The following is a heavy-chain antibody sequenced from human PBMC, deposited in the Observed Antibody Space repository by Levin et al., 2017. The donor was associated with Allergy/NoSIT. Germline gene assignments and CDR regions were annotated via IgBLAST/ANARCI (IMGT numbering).Heavy chain of an antibody. CDR1: GFSLTTSGMC. D-gene: IGHD3-10*01. Sequence: ESGPTLVKPTQTLTLTCAFSGFSLTTSGMCVSWIRQPPGNALEWLARIDWDDDKYYSTSLKTRLTISRDTSKNQVVLTMTSMDPVDTATYYCARATNHYYGRGFDYWGQGTPVTVSS. CDR2: IDWDDDK. V-gene: IGHV2-70*11. J-gene: IGHJ4*02. CDR3: ARATNHYYGRGFDY.